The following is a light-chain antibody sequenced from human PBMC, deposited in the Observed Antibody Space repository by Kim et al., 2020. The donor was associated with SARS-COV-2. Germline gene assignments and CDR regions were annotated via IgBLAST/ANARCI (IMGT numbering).Light chain of an antibody. CDR2: DVN. J-gene: IGLJ3*02. CDR1: SSDVGAYDH. CDR3: SSYTTTSTWV. V-gene: IGLV2-14*03. Sequence: QSITISCTGSSSDVGAYDHVAWYQQYPGKAPQLMIYDVNKRPSGVSARFSGFKFGNTASLTISGLQAEDEADYYCSSYTTTSTWVFGGGTQLTVL.